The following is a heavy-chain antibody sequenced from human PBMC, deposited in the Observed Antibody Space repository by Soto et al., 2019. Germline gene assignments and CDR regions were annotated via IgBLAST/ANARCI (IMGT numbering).Heavy chain of an antibody. CDR2: ISGSGGST. Sequence: GGSLRVSCAASGFTFSSYAMSWVRQAPGKGLEWVSAISGSGGSTYYADSVKGRFTISRDNSKNTLYLQMNSLRAEDTAVYYCAKDLGSSGYYSSPYYYGMDVWGQGTTVTSP. V-gene: IGHV3-23*01. D-gene: IGHD3-22*01. CDR3: AKDLGSSGYYSSPYYYGMDV. J-gene: IGHJ6*02. CDR1: GFTFSSYA.